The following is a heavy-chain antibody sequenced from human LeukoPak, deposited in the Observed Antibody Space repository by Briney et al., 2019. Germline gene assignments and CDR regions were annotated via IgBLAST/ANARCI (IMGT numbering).Heavy chain of an antibody. V-gene: IGHV3-21*01. J-gene: IGHJ6*03. CDR1: GFTFSTYF. CDR3: ARDIAVAGTGDYYYYYYMDV. CDR2: ISGSGTYI. D-gene: IGHD6-19*01. Sequence: PGGSLRLSCAASGFTFSTYFINWVRQAPGKGLEWVSSISGSGTYIYYADSVKGRFTISRDNAKNSLYLQMNSLRAEDTAVYYCARDIAVAGTGDYYYYYYMDVWGKGTTVTVSS.